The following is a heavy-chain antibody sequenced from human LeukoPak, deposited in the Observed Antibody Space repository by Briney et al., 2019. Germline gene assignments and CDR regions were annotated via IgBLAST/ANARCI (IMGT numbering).Heavy chain of an antibody. Sequence: KPSETLSLTCGVSGYSISSGHYWAWIRQPPGKVLEWIASIYNSGTTYSNPSLQSRISLSVDTSKNQFSLNVSSVTAADTAVYYCARDPALTFNWFDPWGQGTLVTVSS. CDR1: GYSISSGHY. J-gene: IGHJ5*02. CDR2: IYNSGTT. V-gene: IGHV4-38-2*02. D-gene: IGHD2-21*02. CDR3: ARDPALTFNWFDP.